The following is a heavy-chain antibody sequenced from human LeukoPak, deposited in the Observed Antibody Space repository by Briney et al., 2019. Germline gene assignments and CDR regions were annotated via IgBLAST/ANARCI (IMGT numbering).Heavy chain of an antibody. CDR2: VCGSGGST. Sequence: PGGSLRLSCAASGFTFSSYAMSWVRQAPGKVLEWVSAVCGSGGSTYYADSVKGRFTISRDNSKNMLYLQMNSLRAEDTAVYYCAKGSGGSCFSPLDYWGRRTLVTVSS. D-gene: IGHD2-15*01. CDR3: AKGSGGSCFSPLDY. CDR1: GFTFSSYA. V-gene: IGHV3-23*01. J-gene: IGHJ4*02.